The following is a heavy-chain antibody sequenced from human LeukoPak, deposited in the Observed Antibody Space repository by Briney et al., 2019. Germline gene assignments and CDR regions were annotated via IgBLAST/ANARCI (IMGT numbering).Heavy chain of an antibody. CDR2: IYTSGST. CDR1: GGSINSYY. Sequence: SETLSLTCTVSGGSINSYYWSWIRQPAGKGLGWIGRIYTSGSTNYNPSLKSRVTMSVDTSKNQFSLKLTSVTAADTAVYYCARRGSDWYFDLWGRGTLVTVSS. D-gene: IGHD2-15*01. J-gene: IGHJ2*01. V-gene: IGHV4-4*07. CDR3: ARRGSDWYFDL.